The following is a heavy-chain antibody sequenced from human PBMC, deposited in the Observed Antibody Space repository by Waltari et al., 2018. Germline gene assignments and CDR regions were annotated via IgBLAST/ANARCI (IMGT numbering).Heavy chain of an antibody. CDR2: ISAYNGIT. CDR1: GYTFTNYG. D-gene: IGHD6-19*01. Sequence: QVQLVQSGAEVEKPGASVRVSCRASGYTFTNYGISWLRQVPGQGLEWMGWISAYNGITNYAQRLQGRVTLTTDTSTSTAYLDLRSLKSDDTAIYYCGRVALGSGFGPYFYYGMDVWGQGTTVTVSS. V-gene: IGHV1-18*04. CDR3: GRVALGSGFGPYFYYGMDV. J-gene: IGHJ6*02.